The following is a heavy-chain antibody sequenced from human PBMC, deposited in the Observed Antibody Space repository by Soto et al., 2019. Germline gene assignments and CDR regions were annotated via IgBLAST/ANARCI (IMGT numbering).Heavy chain of an antibody. Sequence: QVQLVESGGGVVQPGRSLRLSCAASGFTFSSYGMHWVRQAPGKGLEWVAVIWYDGSNKYYADSVKSRFTISRDNSKNTLYLQMNSLRAEDTAVYYCARDRCTNEVCYTDYWYFDLWGRGTLVTVSS. J-gene: IGHJ2*01. D-gene: IGHD2-8*01. CDR1: GFTFSSYG. CDR2: IWYDGSNK. V-gene: IGHV3-33*01. CDR3: ARDRCTNEVCYTDYWYFDL.